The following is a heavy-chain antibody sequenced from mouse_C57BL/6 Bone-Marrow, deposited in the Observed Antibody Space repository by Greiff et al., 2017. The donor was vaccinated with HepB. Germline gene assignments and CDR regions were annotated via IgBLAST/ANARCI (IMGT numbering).Heavy chain of an antibody. CDR2: IYPGDGDT. V-gene: IGHV1-82*01. CDR3: ASLYFDV. J-gene: IGHJ1*03. CDR1: GYAFSSSW. Sequence: QVQLQQSGPELVKPGASVKISCKASGYAFSSSWMNWVKQRPGKGLEWIGRIYPGDGDTNYNGKFKGKATLTADKSSSTAYMQLSSLTSEDSAVYFCASLYFDVWGTGTTVTVSS.